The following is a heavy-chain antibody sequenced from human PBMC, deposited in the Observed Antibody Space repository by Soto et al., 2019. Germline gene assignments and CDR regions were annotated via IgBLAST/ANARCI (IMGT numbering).Heavy chain of an antibody. CDR2: ISAYNGNT. J-gene: IGHJ6*02. D-gene: IGHD6-13*01. V-gene: IGHV1-18*01. CDR1: GYTFTSYG. CDR3: ARVGGSSSWYSETTCYYGMDV. Sequence: QVQLVQSGAEVKKPGASVKVSCKASGYTFTSYGISWVRQAPGQGLEWMGWISAYNGNTNYAQKLQGRVTMTTDTSTSTAYMELRSLRSDDTAVYYCARVGGSSSWYSETTCYYGMDVWGQGTTVTVSS.